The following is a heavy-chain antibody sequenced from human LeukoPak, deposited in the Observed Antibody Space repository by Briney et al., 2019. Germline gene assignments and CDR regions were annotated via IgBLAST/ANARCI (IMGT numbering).Heavy chain of an antibody. CDR1: GYTFTAYF. CDR2: VNPNSGVT. D-gene: IGHD6-19*01. J-gene: IGHJ4*02. CDR3: ARQWLPNGYFDY. V-gene: IGHV1-2*06. Sequence: ASVKVSCKASGYTFTAYFMHWVRQAPGQGLEWMGRVNPNSGVTNSIQKFQGRVTVTRDTSISTAYMELSGLRSDDTAVYYCARQWLPNGYFDYWGQGTLVTVSS.